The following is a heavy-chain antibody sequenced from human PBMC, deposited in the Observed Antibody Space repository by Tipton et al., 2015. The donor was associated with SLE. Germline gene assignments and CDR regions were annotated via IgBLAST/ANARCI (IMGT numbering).Heavy chain of an antibody. CDR2: IYYSGDA. CDR3: ARGTDFDYYYYYYALDV. CDR1: GGSINNYC. V-gene: IGHV4-59*08. J-gene: IGHJ6*02. D-gene: IGHD5-12*01. Sequence: TLSLTCTVSGGSINNYCWSWIRQTPGKGLEWIGYIYYSGDAKYSPSLKTRVTISLDTSENQFSLKLNSVTAADTATYYCARGTDFDYYYYYYALDVWGQGTAVTVSS.